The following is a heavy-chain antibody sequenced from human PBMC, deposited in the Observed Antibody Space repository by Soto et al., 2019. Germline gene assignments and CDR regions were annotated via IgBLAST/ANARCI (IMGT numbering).Heavy chain of an antibody. V-gene: IGHV1-18*01. J-gene: IGHJ2*01. CDR2: ISASTRNT. CDR3: VRCYCSVGSCYACWHSDL. D-gene: IGHD2-15*01. CDR1: GYTFSDYA. Sequence: QVQLVQSGGEVKKHGASVKVSYQSSGYTFSDYAISWVRQAPGQGLEWMGWISASTRNTDQAQNFQGRVIMTLDTSTNTAYMELRNLRSDDTAVYYCVRCYCSVGSCYACWHSDLWGRGTLVTVSS.